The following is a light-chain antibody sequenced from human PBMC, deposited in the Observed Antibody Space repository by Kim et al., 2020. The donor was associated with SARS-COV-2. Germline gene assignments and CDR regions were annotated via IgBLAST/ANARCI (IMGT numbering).Light chain of an antibody. Sequence: PGKTAGITCGGNNIGSKSVPWYQQKPGQAPVLVIYYDSDRPSGIPERFAGSNSGNTATLTISRVEAGDEADYYCQVWDSSSDHVVFGGGTQLTVL. CDR2: YDS. J-gene: IGLJ2*01. CDR3: QVWDSSSDHVV. V-gene: IGLV3-21*04. CDR1: NIGSKS.